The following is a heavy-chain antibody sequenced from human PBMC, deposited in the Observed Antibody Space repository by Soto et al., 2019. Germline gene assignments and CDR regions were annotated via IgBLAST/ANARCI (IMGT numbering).Heavy chain of an antibody. CDR1: GGSISSGGYY. CDR2: IYYSGST. J-gene: IGHJ4*02. V-gene: IGHV4-31*03. Sequence: SETLSLTCTVSGGSISSGGYYWSWIRQHPGKGLEWIGYIYYSGSTYYNPSLKSRVTISVDTSKNQLSLKLSSVTAADTAVYYCARGHSGYDYVWASYHPGFDYWGQGTLVTVSS. D-gene: IGHD3-16*02. CDR3: ARGHSGYDYVWASYHPGFDY.